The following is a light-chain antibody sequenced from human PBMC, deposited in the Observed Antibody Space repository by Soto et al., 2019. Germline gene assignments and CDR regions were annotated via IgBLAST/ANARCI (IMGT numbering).Light chain of an antibody. CDR2: GAS. J-gene: IGKJ5*01. Sequence: EINLTPSPNNLAFCPGGKTTLPCKVSQTVSSNYLAWCQQRPGQAPRLLIYGASTRAAGIPDRFSGSGSGTDFTLTITRLEPEDSAVYFCQQYTGPPTTFGQGTRLEIK. CDR1: QTVSSNY. CDR3: QQYTGPPTT. V-gene: IGKV3-20*01.